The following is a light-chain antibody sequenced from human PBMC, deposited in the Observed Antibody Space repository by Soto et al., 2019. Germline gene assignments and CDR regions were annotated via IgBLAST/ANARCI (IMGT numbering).Light chain of an antibody. V-gene: IGKV3-15*01. CDR3: QQYSNWPPWT. CDR1: QSVSFN. CDR2: SAS. Sequence: ETVMTQSPATLSVSPGERVTLSCWASQSVSFNLAWYQQKPGQAPRLLISSASARATGVPPRFSGTGSGTEFTLTISSLQSEDFGVYYCQQYSNWPPWTFGQGTRLEIK. J-gene: IGKJ5*01.